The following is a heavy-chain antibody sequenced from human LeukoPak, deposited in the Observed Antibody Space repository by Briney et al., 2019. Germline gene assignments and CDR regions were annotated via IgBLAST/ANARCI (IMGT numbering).Heavy chain of an antibody. D-gene: IGHD3-22*01. CDR1: GGSFSGYY. CDR2: INHSGST. J-gene: IGHJ4*02. Sequence: SETLSLTCAVYGGSFSGYYWSWIRQPPGKGLEWIGEINHSGSTNYNPSLKSRVTISVDTSKNQFSLKLSSVTAADTAVYHCATGEDYDSSGYWGQGTLVTVSS. CDR3: ATGEDYDSSGY. V-gene: IGHV4-34*01.